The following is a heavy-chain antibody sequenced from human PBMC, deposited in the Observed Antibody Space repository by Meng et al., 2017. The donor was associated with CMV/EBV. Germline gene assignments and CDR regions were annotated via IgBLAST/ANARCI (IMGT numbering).Heavy chain of an antibody. Sequence: APHLTTPSHTPSRNCSFSCRSINSGDYYWSGISQPPGKVLEWIEYIYDSGITYYNPSLKSRVTISVYTSKNHFSLKLSSVTAADTSVYYCARDNRRGGVDYWGQGTLVTVVS. V-gene: IGHV4-30-4*08. D-gene: IGHD3-3*01. CDR1: CRSINSGDYY. CDR2: IYDSGIT. J-gene: IGHJ4*02. CDR3: ARDNRRGGVDY.